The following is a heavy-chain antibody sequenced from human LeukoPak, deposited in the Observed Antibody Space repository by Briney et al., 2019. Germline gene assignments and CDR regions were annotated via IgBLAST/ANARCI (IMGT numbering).Heavy chain of an antibody. CDR1: GFTFRDYY. J-gene: IGHJ4*02. Sequence: GGSLRLSCAASGFTFRDYYLSWIRQGPGKGLEWVSYISSSSSYTNYEDSVKGRFTISRDNAKNSLYLKMNTLRAEDTAVYYCARDGRGDTARSHFDSWGQGTLVTVSS. CDR3: ARDGRGDTARSHFDS. D-gene: IGHD5-18*01. CDR2: ISSSSSYT. V-gene: IGHV3-11*05.